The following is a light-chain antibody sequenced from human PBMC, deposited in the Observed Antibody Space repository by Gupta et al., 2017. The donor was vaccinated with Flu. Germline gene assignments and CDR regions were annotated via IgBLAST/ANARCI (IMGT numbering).Light chain of an antibody. CDR3: EAWEVSPDGYL. CDR1: SSNRGGNF. V-gene: IGLV1-51*02. J-gene: IGLJ3*02. CDR2: EET. Sequence: KVTISCGGGSSNRGGNFVPWYQQVPGKAPKLLICEETKRPSGIPDRFSGSKSGTSATLAIAGLQAGDEADYYCEAWEVSPDGYLFGGGTKLTVL.